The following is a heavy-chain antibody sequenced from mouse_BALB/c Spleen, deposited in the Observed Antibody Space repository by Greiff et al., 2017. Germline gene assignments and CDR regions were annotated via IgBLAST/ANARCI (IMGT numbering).Heavy chain of an antibody. Sequence: EVKLMESGGGLVQPGGSRKLSCAASGFTFSSFGMHWVRQAPEKGLEWVAYISSGSSTIYYADTVKGRFTISRDNPKNTLFLQMTSLRSEDTAMYYCARAYGPYVDDWGQGTTLTVSS. CDR2: ISSGSSTI. D-gene: IGHD1-2*01. V-gene: IGHV5-17*02. CDR3: ARAYGPYVDD. J-gene: IGHJ2*01. CDR1: GFTFSSFG.